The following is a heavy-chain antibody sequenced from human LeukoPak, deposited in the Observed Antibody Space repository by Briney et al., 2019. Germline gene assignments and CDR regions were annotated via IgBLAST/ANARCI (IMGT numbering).Heavy chain of an antibody. V-gene: IGHV1-8*03. Sequence: ASVKVSCKASGYTFTSYDINWVRQATGQGLEWRGWMNPNSGNTGYAQKFQGRVTITRNTSISTAYMELSSLRSEDTAVYYCASGGWNYYDSSGLIAFDIWGQETMVTVSS. CDR2: MNPNSGNT. J-gene: IGHJ3*02. D-gene: IGHD3-22*01. CDR1: GYTFTSYD. CDR3: ASGGWNYYDSSGLIAFDI.